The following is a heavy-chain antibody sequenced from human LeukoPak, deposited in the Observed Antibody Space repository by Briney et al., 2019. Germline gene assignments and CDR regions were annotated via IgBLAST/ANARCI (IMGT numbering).Heavy chain of an antibody. CDR2: ISSSSSYI. CDR1: GFTFSSYS. D-gene: IGHD4-11*01. V-gene: IGHV3-21*01. J-gene: IGHJ5*02. CDR3: ARSPSTVTTSWFDP. Sequence: PGGSLRLSCAASGFTFSSYSMNWVRQAPGKGLEWVSSISSSSSYIYYAGSVKGRFTISRDNAKNSLYLQMNSLRAEDTAVYYCARSPSTVTTSWFDPWGQGTLVTVSS.